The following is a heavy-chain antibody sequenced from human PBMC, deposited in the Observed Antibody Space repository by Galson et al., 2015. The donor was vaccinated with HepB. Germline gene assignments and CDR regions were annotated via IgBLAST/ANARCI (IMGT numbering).Heavy chain of an antibody. CDR3: ARVKRSWATYYFDY. J-gene: IGHJ4*02. V-gene: IGHV1-2*02. D-gene: IGHD7-27*01. CDR2: INPNSGGT. Sequence: SVKVSCKASGYTFTGYYMHWVRQAPGQGLEWMGWINPNSGGTNYAQKFQGRVTMTRDTSISTAYMELSRLRSDDTAVYYCARVKRSWATYYFDYWGQGTRVTVSS. CDR1: GYTFTGYY.